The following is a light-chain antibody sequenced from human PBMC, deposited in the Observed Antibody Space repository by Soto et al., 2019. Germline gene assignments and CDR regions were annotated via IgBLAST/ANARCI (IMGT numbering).Light chain of an antibody. V-gene: IGLV2-23*02. Sequence: QSALTQPASVSGSPGQSITLSCSGTSSDVGSYNLVSWYQQHPGKAPKLMIYEVSKRPSGVSNRFSGSKSGNTASLTISGLQAEDEVDYYGCSYAGSSTFGVVFGGGTKLTVL. CDR3: CSYAGSSTFGVV. CDR1: SSDVGSYNL. CDR2: EVS. J-gene: IGLJ2*01.